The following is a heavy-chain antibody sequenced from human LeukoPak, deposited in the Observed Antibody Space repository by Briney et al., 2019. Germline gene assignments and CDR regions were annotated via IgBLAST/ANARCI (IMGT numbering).Heavy chain of an antibody. D-gene: IGHD6-19*01. Sequence: GGSLRLSCAASGFTVSSNYMSWVRQAPGKGLEWVSVIYSGGSTYYADSVKGRFTISRDNSKNTPYLQTNSLRAEDTAVYYCARERYSSGWYAIDYWGKGTLVTVSS. CDR3: ARERYSSGWYAIDY. V-gene: IGHV3-53*01. CDR1: GFTVSSNY. J-gene: IGHJ4*02. CDR2: IYSGGST.